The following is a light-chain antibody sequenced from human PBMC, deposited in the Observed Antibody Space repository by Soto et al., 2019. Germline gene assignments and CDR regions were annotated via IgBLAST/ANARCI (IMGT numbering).Light chain of an antibody. CDR2: DTS. Sequence: QAVVTQEPSLTVSPGGTVTLTCGSNTGAVTSGHYPHWLQQRPGQAPRTLIYDTSNKQSWTQALFSGSLLGGKAALTLAGAQPEDEDDYYCLRSYSGGNCVFGGGTKLTVL. J-gene: IGLJ2*01. CDR1: TGAVTSGHY. CDR3: LRSYSGGNCV. V-gene: IGLV7-46*01.